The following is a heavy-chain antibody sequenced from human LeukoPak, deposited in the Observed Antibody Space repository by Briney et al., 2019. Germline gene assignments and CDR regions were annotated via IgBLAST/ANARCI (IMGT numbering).Heavy chain of an antibody. J-gene: IGHJ4*02. CDR1: GFTFSNYG. CDR2: IWHDGTNK. CDR3: TRDVGHSALAN. D-gene: IGHD5-18*01. Sequence: PGGSLRLSCAASGFTFSNYGMHWVRQAPGRGLEWVAVIWHDGTNKYYADSVKGRFTISRDNSKNTLYLQMNSLRAEDTAVYYWTRDVGHSALANWGQGVLVTVSS. V-gene: IGHV3-33*01.